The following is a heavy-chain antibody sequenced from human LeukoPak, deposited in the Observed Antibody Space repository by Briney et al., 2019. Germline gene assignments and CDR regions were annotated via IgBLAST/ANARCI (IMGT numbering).Heavy chain of an antibody. CDR3: ARAGYYATSGPDY. CDR1: GNTFTAYY. J-gene: IGHJ4*02. Sequence: APVKVSCKASGNTFTAYYMYWVRQAPGQGLEWMGWINPNSGGTKSAQKFQGRVTMTRDTSISTAYMELSRLISDDTAVYYCARAGYYATSGPDYWGQGTLVTVSS. CDR2: INPNSGGT. V-gene: IGHV1-2*02. D-gene: IGHD3-22*01.